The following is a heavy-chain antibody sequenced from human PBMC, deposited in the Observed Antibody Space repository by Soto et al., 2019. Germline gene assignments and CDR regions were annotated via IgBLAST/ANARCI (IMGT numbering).Heavy chain of an antibody. Sequence: GESLKISCKGSGYSFTSYWISWVRQMPGKGLEWMGRIDPSDSYTNYSPSFQGHVTISADKSISTAYLQWSSLKASDTAMYYCARHGLQDDSSCYYYHYYYGMDVWGQGTTVTVSS. V-gene: IGHV5-10-1*01. CDR2: IDPSDSYT. CDR1: GYSFTSYW. CDR3: ARHGLQDDSSCYYYHYYYGMDV. J-gene: IGHJ6*02. D-gene: IGHD3-22*01.